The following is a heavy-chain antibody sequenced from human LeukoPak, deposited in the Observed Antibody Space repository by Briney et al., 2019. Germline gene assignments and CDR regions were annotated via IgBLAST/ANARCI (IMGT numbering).Heavy chain of an antibody. J-gene: IGHJ4*02. Sequence: SETLSLTCAVYGGSFSGYNWSWIRQLPGKGLEWIGEINHSGSTNYKPSLKSRVTISVDTSKNQFSLKLSSVTAADTAVYYCAREGGSGSYYRGPFDYWGQGTLVTVSS. V-gene: IGHV4-34*01. CDR1: GGSFSGYN. CDR2: INHSGST. CDR3: AREGGSGSYYRGPFDY. D-gene: IGHD3-10*01.